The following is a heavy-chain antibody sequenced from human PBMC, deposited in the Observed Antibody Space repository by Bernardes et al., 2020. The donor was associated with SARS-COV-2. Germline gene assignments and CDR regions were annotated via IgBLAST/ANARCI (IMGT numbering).Heavy chain of an antibody. Sequence: SETLSLTCVVSGDSISSSDWWSWVRQPPGKGLEWIGQIHLSGSTYYNPSLKSRVTISVDKSRNQLSLRLSSVTAADTALYYCARHLPIVGVPGFDQWGQGTLVSVSS. V-gene: IGHV4-4*02. CDR2: IHLSGST. D-gene: IGHD1-26*01. CDR1: GDSISSSDW. J-gene: IGHJ4*02. CDR3: ARHLPIVGVPGFDQ.